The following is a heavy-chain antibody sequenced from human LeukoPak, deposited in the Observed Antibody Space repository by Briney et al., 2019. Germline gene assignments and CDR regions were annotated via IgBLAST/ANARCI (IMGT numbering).Heavy chain of an antibody. CDR1: GFRVSDYY. J-gene: IGHJ6*02. D-gene: IGHD3-10*01. CDR3: ARDRALWFGELFPFLRESYYYYGMDV. V-gene: IGHV3-66*03. CDR2: IRDSGEA. Sequence: GGSLRLSWAVSGFRVSDYYMSWVRQAPGKGLEWVGLIRDSGEAFYADFARGRFAISRDASENTLYLKMNSLGVDETAVYFCARDRALWFGELFPFLRESYYYYGMDVWGQGTTVTVSS.